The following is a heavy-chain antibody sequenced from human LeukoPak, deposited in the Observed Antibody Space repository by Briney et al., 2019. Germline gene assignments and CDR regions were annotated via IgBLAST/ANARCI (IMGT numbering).Heavy chain of an antibody. CDR2: INHSGST. CDR1: GGSFSGYY. V-gene: IGHV4-34*01. CDR3: ARTLSSSWYPSDY. Sequence: SETLSLTCTVYGGSFSGYYWSWIRQPPGKGLEWIGEINHSGSTNYNPSLKSRVTISVDTSKNQFSLKLSSVTAADTAVYYCARTLSSSWYPSDYWGQGTLVTVSS. D-gene: IGHD6-13*01. J-gene: IGHJ4*02.